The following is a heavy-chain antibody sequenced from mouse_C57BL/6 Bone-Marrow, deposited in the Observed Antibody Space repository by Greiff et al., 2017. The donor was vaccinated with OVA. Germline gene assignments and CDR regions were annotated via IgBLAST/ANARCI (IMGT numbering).Heavy chain of an antibody. CDR1: GYTFTSYW. D-gene: IGHD1-1*01. CDR2: IHPNSGST. J-gene: IGHJ1*03. Sequence: VQLKQPGAELVKPGASVKLSCKASGYTFTSYWMHWVKQRPGQGLEWIGMIHPNSGSTNYNEKFKSKATLTVDKSSSTAYMQLSSLTSEDSAVYYCARDYYGSSYRYFDVWGTGTTVTVSS. CDR3: ARDYYGSSYRYFDV. V-gene: IGHV1-64*01.